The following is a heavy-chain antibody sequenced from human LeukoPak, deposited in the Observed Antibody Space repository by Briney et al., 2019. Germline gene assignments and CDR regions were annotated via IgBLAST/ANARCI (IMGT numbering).Heavy chain of an antibody. CDR1: GFTFSSYG. CDR3: AREIGYCSSTSCYENFDY. V-gene: IGHV3-23*01. D-gene: IGHD2-2*01. J-gene: IGHJ4*02. Sequence: GGSLRLSCAASGFTFSSYGMSWVRQTPGKGLEWVSAISGSGDSTYYADSVKGRFTISRDNAKNSLYLQMNSLRAEDTAVYCCAREIGYCSSTSCYENFDYWGQGTLVTVSS. CDR2: ISGSGDST.